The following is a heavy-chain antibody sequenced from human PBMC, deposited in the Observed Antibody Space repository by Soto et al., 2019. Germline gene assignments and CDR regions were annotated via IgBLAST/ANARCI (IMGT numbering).Heavy chain of an antibody. D-gene: IGHD6-19*01. CDR2: IKQDGSGK. Sequence: GGSLRLSCAASGFTFSSYWMSWVRQAPGKGLEWVANIKQDGSGKYYVDSVKGRFTISRDNAKNSLYLQMNSLRAEDTAVYYCARAPPSGYSSGWSHYYYYYGMDVWGQGTTVTVSS. V-gene: IGHV3-7*01. CDR3: ARAPPSGYSSGWSHYYYYYGMDV. CDR1: GFTFSSYW. J-gene: IGHJ6*02.